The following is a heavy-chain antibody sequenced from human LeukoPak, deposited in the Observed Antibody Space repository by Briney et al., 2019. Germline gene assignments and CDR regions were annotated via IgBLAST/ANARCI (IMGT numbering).Heavy chain of an antibody. CDR2: ISASGAGT. Sequence: PGGSLRLSCAASGFTFTTYAMSWVRQAPGKGLEWVSTISASGAGTYYADSVKGRFTISRDNSKNTLFLQVTSLRAEDTAVYYCAKDRRDFWSGHYGYFDYWGQGTLVTVSS. CDR3: AKDRRDFWSGHYGYFDY. V-gene: IGHV3-23*01. CDR1: GFTFTTYA. D-gene: IGHD3-3*01. J-gene: IGHJ4*02.